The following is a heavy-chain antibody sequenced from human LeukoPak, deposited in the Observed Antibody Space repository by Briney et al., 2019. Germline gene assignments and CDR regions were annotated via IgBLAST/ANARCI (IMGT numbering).Heavy chain of an antibody. D-gene: IGHD3-22*01. J-gene: IGHJ3*02. CDR3: AREGYYDSSGYYKNAFDI. V-gene: IGHV1-18*01. CDR1: GYTFTSYG. CDR2: ISAYNGNT. Sequence: ASVKVSCKASGYTFTSYGISWVRQAPGQGLEWMGWISAYNGNTNYAQELQGRVTMTTDTSTSTAYMELRSLRSDDTAVYYCAREGYYDSSGYYKNAFDIWGQGTMVTVSS.